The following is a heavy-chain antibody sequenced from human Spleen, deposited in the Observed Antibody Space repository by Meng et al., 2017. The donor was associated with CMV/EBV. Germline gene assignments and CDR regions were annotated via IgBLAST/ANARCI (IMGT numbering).Heavy chain of an antibody. CDR1: GFTFSSYA. J-gene: IGHJ4*02. V-gene: IGHV3-30-3*01. Sequence: QVQVVESGGGVVQPGRSLRLSCAASGFTFSSYARHWVRQAPGKGLEWVAVISYDGSNKYYADSVKGRFIISRDNSKNTLYLQMNSLRAEDTAVYYCATSDGYWGQGTLVTVSS. CDR3: ATSDGY. CDR2: ISYDGSNK.